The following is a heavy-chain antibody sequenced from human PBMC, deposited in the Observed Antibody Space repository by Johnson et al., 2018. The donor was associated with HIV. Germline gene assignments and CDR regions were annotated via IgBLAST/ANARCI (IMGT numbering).Heavy chain of an antibody. D-gene: IGHD6-6*01. V-gene: IGHV3-NL1*01. J-gene: IGHJ3*02. CDR2: IYSGGST. CDR3: AKDTRSSSGLGAFDI. CDR1: GFTFSYYG. Sequence: QMHLVESGGGVVQPGRSLRLSCAASGFTFSYYGMHWVRQAPGKGLEWVAVIYSGGSTHYADSVKGRFTISRDNSKNTLYLQMNSLRAEDTAVYYCAKDTRSSSGLGAFDIWGQGTMVTVSS.